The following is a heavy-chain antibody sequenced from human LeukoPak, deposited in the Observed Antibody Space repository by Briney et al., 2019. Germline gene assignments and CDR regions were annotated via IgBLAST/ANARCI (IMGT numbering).Heavy chain of an antibody. Sequence: GGSLRLSCAASGFTFSSYSMNWVRQAPGKRLEWVSYISSSSTIYYSDSVKGRFTISRDNAKNSLYLQMNSLRAEDTAVYYCARDPIPLYYYDSSGHYYGMDVWGQGTTVTVSS. J-gene: IGHJ6*02. CDR2: ISSSSTI. CDR3: ARDPIPLYYYDSSGHYYGMDV. CDR1: GFTFSSYS. V-gene: IGHV3-48*04. D-gene: IGHD3-22*01.